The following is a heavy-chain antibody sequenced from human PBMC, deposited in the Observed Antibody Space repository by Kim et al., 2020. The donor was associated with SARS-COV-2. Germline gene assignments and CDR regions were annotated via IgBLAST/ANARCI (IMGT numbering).Heavy chain of an antibody. CDR3: VKGAWLDY. J-gene: IGHJ4*02. Sequence: GGSLRLSCVASGFSFGTFDMSWVCQAPGKGLKWVSVIKGRDDSTYYAESVKGRFTVSRDSARNTLYLQMNSLRSDDTAIYYCVKGAWLDYWGPGTLVTVSS. CDR1: GFSFGTFD. V-gene: IGHV3-23*01. CDR2: IKGRDDST. D-gene: IGHD5-12*01.